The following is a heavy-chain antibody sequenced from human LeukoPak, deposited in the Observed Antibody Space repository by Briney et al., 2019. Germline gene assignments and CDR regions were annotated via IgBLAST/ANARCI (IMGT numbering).Heavy chain of an antibody. Sequence: ASVKVSCKASGYTFTSYYMHWVRQAPGQGLEWMGIINPSGGSTSYAQKFRGRVTMTRDTSTSTVYMELSSLRSEDTAVYYCARDPPEQWLDTGSFDYWGQGTLVTVSS. CDR3: ARDPPEQWLDTGSFDY. J-gene: IGHJ4*02. V-gene: IGHV1-46*01. D-gene: IGHD6-19*01. CDR1: GYTFTSYY. CDR2: INPSGGST.